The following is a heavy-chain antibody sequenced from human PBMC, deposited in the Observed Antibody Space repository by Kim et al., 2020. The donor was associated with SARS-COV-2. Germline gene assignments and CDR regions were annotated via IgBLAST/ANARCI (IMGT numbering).Heavy chain of an antibody. CDR2: GGGN. CDR3: VNYDRRAY. V-gene: IGHV3-23*01. D-gene: IGHD3-22*01. J-gene: IGHJ4*02. Sequence: GGGNYYAASVKGRFTISRDNSKNTLYLQMNSLRAEDTAVYYCVNYDRRAYWGQGTLVTVSS.